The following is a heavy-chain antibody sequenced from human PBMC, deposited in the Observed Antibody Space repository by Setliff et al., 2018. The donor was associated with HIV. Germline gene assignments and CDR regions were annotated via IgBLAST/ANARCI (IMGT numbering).Heavy chain of an antibody. CDR1: GFTFSSYE. V-gene: IGHV3-48*03. D-gene: IGHD1-26*01. CDR2: ISSSGGTI. J-gene: IGHJ4*02. Sequence: GSLRLSCAASGFTFSSYEMNWVRQAPGKGLEWVSYISSSGGTIYYADSVKGRFTISRDNAKKSLYLQMNSQRADDTAMYYCARSRTTNYFDYWGQGTLVTVSS. CDR3: ARSRTTNYFDY.